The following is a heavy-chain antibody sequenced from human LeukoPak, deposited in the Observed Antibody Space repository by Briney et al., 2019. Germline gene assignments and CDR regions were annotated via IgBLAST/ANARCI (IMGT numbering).Heavy chain of an antibody. CDR1: GASINNYY. V-gene: IGHV4-59*01. Sequence: WDTLSLIYTVSGASINNYYCSWIRQPPGKRLESIGYIHYTGSTNYNPSLKSRVTISVDTSKNQFSLKLRSVTAADTAVYYCARDWAGYSSGWYGNWFDPWGQGTLVTVSS. CDR3: ARDWAGYSSGWYGNWFDP. J-gene: IGHJ5*02. CDR2: IHYTGST. D-gene: IGHD6-19*01.